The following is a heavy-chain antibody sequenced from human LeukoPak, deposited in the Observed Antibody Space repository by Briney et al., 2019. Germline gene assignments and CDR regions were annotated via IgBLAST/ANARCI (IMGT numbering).Heavy chain of an antibody. CDR1: GGSISSSSYY. J-gene: IGHJ4*02. CDR2: IYYSGST. Sequence: SETLSLTCTVSGGSISSSSYYWGWIRQPPGKGLEWIGSIYYSGSTYYNPSLKSRVTISVDTSKNQFSLKLSSVTAADAAVYYCARIGTLDYWGKGTLVTVSS. CDR3: ARIGTLDY. V-gene: IGHV4-39*07.